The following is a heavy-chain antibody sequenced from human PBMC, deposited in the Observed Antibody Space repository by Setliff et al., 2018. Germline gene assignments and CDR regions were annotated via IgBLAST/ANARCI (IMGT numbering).Heavy chain of an antibody. CDR1: GGPLSGFS. CDR2: ITDTGRT. J-gene: IGHJ6*03. CDR3: ARGAPQRSSFDSRYMDV. Sequence: SETLSLTCTVYGGPLSGFSWNWIRQSPGGGLEWIGEITDTGRTKYIPSLKSRVTISIHMSWNRFSLRLSSLTAADTAVYYCARGAPQRSSFDSRYMDVWDRGATVTSP. D-gene: IGHD1-1*01. V-gene: IGHV4-34*01.